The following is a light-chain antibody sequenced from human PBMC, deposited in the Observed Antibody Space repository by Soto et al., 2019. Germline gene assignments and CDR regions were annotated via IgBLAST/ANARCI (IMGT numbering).Light chain of an antibody. J-gene: IGKJ1*01. V-gene: IGKV1-5*03. CDR3: QQYNSYSWT. CDR2: KAS. Sequence: DIQMPQSPSTLSASVGDSVTITCRASQSISNWLAWYQQKPGKAPKLLIYKASSLESGVPSRFSGSASGTEFTLTISSLEPDEFATYYCQQYNSYSWTVGQGTKVDIK. CDR1: QSISNW.